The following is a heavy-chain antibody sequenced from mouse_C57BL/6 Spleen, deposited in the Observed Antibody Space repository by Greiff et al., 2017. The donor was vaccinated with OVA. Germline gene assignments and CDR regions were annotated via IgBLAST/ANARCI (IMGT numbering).Heavy chain of an antibody. CDR2: IYPGDGDT. V-gene: IGHV1-82*01. D-gene: IGHD2-3*01. CDR1: GYAFSSSW. Sequence: QVQLKQSGPELVKPGASVKISCKASGYAFSSSWMNWVKQRPGKGLEWIGRIYPGDGDTNYNGKFKGKATLTADKSSSTAYMQLSSLTSEDSAVYFCADDGYYVDYYAMDYWGQGTSVTVSS. J-gene: IGHJ4*01. CDR3: ADDGYYVDYYAMDY.